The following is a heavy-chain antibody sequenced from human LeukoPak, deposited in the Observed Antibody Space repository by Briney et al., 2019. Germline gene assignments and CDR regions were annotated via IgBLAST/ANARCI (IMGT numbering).Heavy chain of an antibody. J-gene: IGHJ4*02. Sequence: ASVKVSCKASGYTFTSYAMNWVRQAPRQGLEWMGWINTNTGNPTYAQGFTGRFVFSLDTSVSTAYLQISSLKAEDTAVYYCARSLSVTAAGTDYFDYWGQGTLVTVSS. CDR3: ARSLSVTAAGTDYFDY. D-gene: IGHD6-13*01. CDR2: INTNTGNP. CDR1: GYTFTSYA. V-gene: IGHV7-4-1*02.